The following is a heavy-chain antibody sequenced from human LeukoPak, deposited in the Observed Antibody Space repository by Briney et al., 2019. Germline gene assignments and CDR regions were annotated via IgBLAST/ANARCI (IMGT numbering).Heavy chain of an antibody. V-gene: IGHV3-21*01. Sequence: GGSLRLSCAASGFTLSSYSMNWVRQAPGKGLEWVSSISSSSSYIYYADSVKGRFTISRDNAKNSLYLQMNSLRAEDTAVYYCAREVVTIFGVVIRDDAFDIWGQGTMVTVSS. J-gene: IGHJ3*02. CDR1: GFTLSSYS. D-gene: IGHD3-3*01. CDR3: AREVVTIFGVVIRDDAFDI. CDR2: ISSSSSYI.